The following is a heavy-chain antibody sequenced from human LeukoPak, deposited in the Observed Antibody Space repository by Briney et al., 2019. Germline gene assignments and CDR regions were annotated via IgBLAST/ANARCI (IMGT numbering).Heavy chain of an antibody. D-gene: IGHD5-12*01. V-gene: IGHV4-34*01. Sequence: SETLSRTCAVYGGSFSGYYWSWIREPPGKGLEWIGEINHSGSTNYNPSLKSRVTISVDTSKNQFSLKLSSVTAADTAVYYCARSLGAEWLRSNWFDPWGQGTLVTVSS. CDR3: ARSLGAEWLRSNWFDP. J-gene: IGHJ5*02. CDR2: INHSGST. CDR1: GGSFSGYY.